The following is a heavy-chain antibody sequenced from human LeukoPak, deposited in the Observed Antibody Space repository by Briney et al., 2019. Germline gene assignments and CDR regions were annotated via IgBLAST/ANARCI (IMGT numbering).Heavy chain of an antibody. CDR2: INPSGGST. V-gene: IGHV1-46*01. Sequence: ASVKVSCKASGYTFTSYYMHWVRQAPGQGLEWMGIINPSGGSTSYAQKFQGSVTMTRDMSTSTVYMELSSLRSEDTAVYYCAREVVPAAIDVWGKGTTVTVSS. CDR3: AREVVPAAIDV. CDR1: GYTFTSYY. D-gene: IGHD2-2*01. J-gene: IGHJ6*04.